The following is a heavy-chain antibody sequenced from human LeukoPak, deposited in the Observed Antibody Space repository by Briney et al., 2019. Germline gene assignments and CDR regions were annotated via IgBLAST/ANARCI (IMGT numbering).Heavy chain of an antibody. J-gene: IGHJ3*02. CDR1: GCRFTSYW. V-gene: IGHV5-10-1*01. CDR3: ARRALPPAYCGGDCFDAFDI. D-gene: IGHD2-21*02. CDR2: IDPSDSYT. Sequence: GESLRISCKGSGCRFTSYWISWVRQMPGKGLEWMGRIDPSDSYTNYSPSFQGHVTISADKSISTAYLQWSSLKASDTAEYYCARRALPPAYCGGDCFDAFDIWGQGTMVTVSS.